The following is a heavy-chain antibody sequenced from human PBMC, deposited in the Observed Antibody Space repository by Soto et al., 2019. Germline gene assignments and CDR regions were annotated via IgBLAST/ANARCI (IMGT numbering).Heavy chain of an antibody. CDR2: IIPMFSSS. CDR3: AKDIGFQQHLFVFDL. V-gene: IGHV1-69*01. Sequence: QVQLVQSGAEVKKPGSSVKVSCTASGGTFSDYAFSWVRQAPGQGLEWMGGIIPMFSSSSFAQKFQGRLTITADDSTSTAYMSLSSLGSADTAMYYSAKDIGFQQHLFVFDLWGPGTLVTVSS. D-gene: IGHD3-10*02. J-gene: IGHJ4*02. CDR1: GGTFSDYA.